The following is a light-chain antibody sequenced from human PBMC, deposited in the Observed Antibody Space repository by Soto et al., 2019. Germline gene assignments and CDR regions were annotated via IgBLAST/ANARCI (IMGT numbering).Light chain of an antibody. CDR2: DVS. CDR3: SSYTTSNTRQIV. CDR1: SSDVGGYNY. J-gene: IGLJ1*01. V-gene: IGLV2-14*03. Sequence: LTQPASVSGCPGQSITISCTGTSSDVGGYNYVSWYQHHPGKAPKLIIYDVSNRPSGVSIRFSGSKSDNTASLTISGLQPEDEADYHCSSYTTSNTRQIVFGTGTKVTVL.